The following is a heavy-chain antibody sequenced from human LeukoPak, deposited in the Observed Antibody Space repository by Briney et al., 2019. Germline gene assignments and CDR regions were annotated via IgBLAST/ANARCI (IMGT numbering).Heavy chain of an antibody. CDR2: IYHSGGT. V-gene: IGHV4-30-2*01. J-gene: IGHJ5*02. Sequence: SETLSLTCAVSGGSISSGGYSWSWIRQPPGKGLEWIGYIYHSGGTYYNPSLKSRVTISVDRSKNQFSLKLSSVTAADTAVYYCARAIGYDFWSGRNWFDPWGQGTLVTVSS. CDR3: ARAIGYDFWSGRNWFDP. CDR1: GGSISSGGYS. D-gene: IGHD3-3*01.